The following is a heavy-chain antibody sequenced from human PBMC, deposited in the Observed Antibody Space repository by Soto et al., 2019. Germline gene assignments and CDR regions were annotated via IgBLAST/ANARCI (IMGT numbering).Heavy chain of an antibody. Sequence: QVQLVESGGGVVRPGGSLRLSLAASGLTFSAAGIHGVRQAPAKGLEWVAFIANDGRSESYADSVKGRFTISRDNSQNRLYLQMNGLRAEDTAVYYCAKDKGRTAIDYWGQGTLVSVSS. CDR3: AKDKGRTAIDY. CDR2: IANDGRSE. J-gene: IGHJ4*02. CDR1: GLTFSAAG. V-gene: IGHV3-30*02.